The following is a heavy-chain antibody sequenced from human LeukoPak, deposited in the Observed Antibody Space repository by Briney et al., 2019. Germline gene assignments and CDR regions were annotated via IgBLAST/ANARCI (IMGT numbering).Heavy chain of an antibody. CDR2: ISGSGGRT. J-gene: IGHJ4*02. CDR3: AKAPGYSYGPPVDY. V-gene: IGHV3-23*01. Sequence: GGSLRLSCAASGFSFSSYAMSWVRQAPGKGLEWVSGISGSGGRTYYADSVKGRFTISRDNSKNTLYLQMNSLRAEDTAVYYCAKAPGYSYGPPVDYWGQGTLVTVSS. D-gene: IGHD5-18*01. CDR1: GFSFSSYA.